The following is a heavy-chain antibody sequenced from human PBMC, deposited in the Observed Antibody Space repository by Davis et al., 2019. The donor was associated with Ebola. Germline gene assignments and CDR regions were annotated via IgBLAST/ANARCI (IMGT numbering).Heavy chain of an antibody. CDR3: GYNGFDF. J-gene: IGHJ4*02. D-gene: IGHD1-1*01. CDR1: GGSFSGYY. V-gene: IGHV4-34*01. CDR2: INHSGST. Sequence: MPGGSLRLSCAVYGGSFSGYYWSWIRQPPGKGLEWIGEINHSGSTNYNPSLKSRVTISVDTSKNQFSLKLSSVTAADTAVYYCGYNGFDFWGQGTLVTVSS.